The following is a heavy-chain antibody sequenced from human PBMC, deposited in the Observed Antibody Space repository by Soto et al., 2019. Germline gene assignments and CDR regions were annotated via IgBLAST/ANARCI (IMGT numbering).Heavy chain of an antibody. CDR3: AHYDSSGYFSHFDS. J-gene: IGHJ4*02. V-gene: IGHV2-5*01. Sequence: QIALQESGPTVVKPTQTLTLTCTFSGFSLTTTGVGVGWIRNAPGKALAWLAMVYWNDERRYSPSPKSRLTITQDTSKNQVVLTMTYMDPVDTATYFCAHYDSSGYFSHFDSWGQGTLVTVSS. CDR2: VYWNDER. D-gene: IGHD3-22*01. CDR1: GFSLTTTGVG.